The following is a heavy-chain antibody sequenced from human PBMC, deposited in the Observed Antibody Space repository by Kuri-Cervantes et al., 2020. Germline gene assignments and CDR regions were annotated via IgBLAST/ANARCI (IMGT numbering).Heavy chain of an antibody. D-gene: IGHD3-10*01. V-gene: IGHV4-4*02. CDR1: GFTFSSFW. Sequence: GSLRLSCAASGFTFSSFWMSWVRQSPTKGLEWIGEIFHSGNTNYNPSLRSRVTVSIDDSKNQFSLKLSSVTAADTAVYYCARGGYSGSGRRRFDYWGQGTLVTVSS. J-gene: IGHJ4*02. CDR3: ARGGYSGSGRRRFDY. CDR2: IFHSGNT.